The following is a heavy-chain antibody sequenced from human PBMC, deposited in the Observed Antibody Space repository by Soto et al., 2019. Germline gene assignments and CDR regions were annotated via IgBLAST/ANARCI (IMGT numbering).Heavy chain of an antibody. CDR3: SSGGYSYGFAPYYDY. V-gene: IGHV3-21*01. CDR1: GFPFGGIG. Sequence: PGGSFDLSFPPSGFPFGGIGMNGVPRAQGKGLEWVSAISGSGSTTYYADAVKGRFTVTIDIAMYTMYLHMDRLSAEDTAVDVCSSGGYSYGFAPYYDYWGQGTQVTVSS. CDR2: ISGSGSTT. D-gene: IGHD5-18*01. J-gene: IGHJ4*02.